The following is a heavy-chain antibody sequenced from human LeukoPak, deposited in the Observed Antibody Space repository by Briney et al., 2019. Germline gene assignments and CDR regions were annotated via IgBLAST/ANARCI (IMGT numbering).Heavy chain of an antibody. Sequence: GGSLRFSCAASGFTFSSYDMHWVREDTGKGLEWVSAIGTAGDTSYPGSVKGRLTISRENAKNSLYLQMNSLRAGDTAVYYCARANSSSWKDGAFDIWGQGTMVTVSS. D-gene: IGHD6-13*01. CDR2: IGTAGDT. J-gene: IGHJ3*02. CDR3: ARANSSSWKDGAFDI. CDR1: GFTFSSYD. V-gene: IGHV3-13*04.